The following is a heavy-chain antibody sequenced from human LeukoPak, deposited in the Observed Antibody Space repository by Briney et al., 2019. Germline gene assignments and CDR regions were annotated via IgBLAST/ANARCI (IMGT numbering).Heavy chain of an antibody. CDR2: IGTAGDT. V-gene: IGHV3-13*01. CDR3: ARVSRYSSGWYFDY. D-gene: IGHD6-19*01. Sequence: SGGSLRLSCAASGFTFSSYDMHWVRQATGKGLEWVSAIGTAGDTYYPGSVKGRFTISRENAKNSLYLQMNSLGAGDTAVYYCARVSRYSSGWYFDYWGQGTLVTVSS. J-gene: IGHJ4*02. CDR1: GFTFSSYD.